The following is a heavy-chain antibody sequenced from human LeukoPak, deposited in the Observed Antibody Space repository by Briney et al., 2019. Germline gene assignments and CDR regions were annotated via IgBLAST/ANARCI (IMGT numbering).Heavy chain of an antibody. Sequence: PSETLSLTCTVSGGSISSYYWNWIRQPPGKGLEWIGYIYTSGSTSYHPSLRSRVAISVDTSKNQLSLKLSSVTAADTAVYYCAGTYSIWPRFYFDFWGQGSLVTVSS. CDR2: IYTSGST. V-gene: IGHV4-4*09. J-gene: IGHJ4*02. CDR3: AGTYSIWPRFYFDF. CDR1: GGSISSYY. D-gene: IGHD6-13*01.